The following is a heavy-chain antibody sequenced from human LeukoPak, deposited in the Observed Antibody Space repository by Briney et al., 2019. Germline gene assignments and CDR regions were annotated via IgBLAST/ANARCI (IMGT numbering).Heavy chain of an antibody. Sequence: GASLQISCQGSGSNFTSYWIGWVRQLPGKGLEWMGIIYPGDSDTRYSPSFQGQVTISADKSISTAYLQWSSLKASDTAMYYCARLRQRTVPWFDPWGQGTLVTVSS. J-gene: IGHJ5*02. CDR2: IYPGDSDT. CDR1: GSNFTSYW. V-gene: IGHV5-51*01. CDR3: ARLRQRTVPWFDP. D-gene: IGHD1-14*01.